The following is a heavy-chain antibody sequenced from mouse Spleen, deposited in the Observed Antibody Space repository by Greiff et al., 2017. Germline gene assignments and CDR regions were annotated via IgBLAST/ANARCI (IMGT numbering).Heavy chain of an antibody. CDR2: ICSDSSTI. V-gene: IGHV5-17*01. J-gene: IGHJ3*01. CDR3: ARNDWFAY. CDR1: GFTFSDYG. Sequence: EVKVVESGGCFVKPGGSLKLSCPASGFTFSDYGMHWVRQAPEKGLEWVAYICSDSSTIYYADTVKGRFTISRDNAKHTLFQQMTSLRSEDTAMYYCARNDWFAYWGQGTLVTVSA.